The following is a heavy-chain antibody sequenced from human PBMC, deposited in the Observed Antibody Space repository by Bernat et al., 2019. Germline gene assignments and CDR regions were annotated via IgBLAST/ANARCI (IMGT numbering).Heavy chain of an antibody. V-gene: IGHV1-69*01. CDR2: IIPIFGTA. CDR3: ARGGSSSFGQRYYYYYMDV. J-gene: IGHJ6*03. Sequence: QVQLVQSGAEVKKPGSSVKVSCKASGGAFSSYAISWVRQAPGQGLEWMGGIIPIFGTANYAQKFQGRVTITADESTSTAYMELSSLRSEDTAVYYCARGGSSSFGQRYYYYYMDVWGKGTTVTVSS. CDR1: GGAFSSYA. D-gene: IGHD6-6*01.